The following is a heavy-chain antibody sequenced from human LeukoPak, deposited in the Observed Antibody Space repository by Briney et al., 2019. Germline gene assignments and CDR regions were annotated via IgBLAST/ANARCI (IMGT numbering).Heavy chain of an antibody. Sequence: PGGSLRLSCAASGFTFSSYGMHWVRQAPGKGLEWVAVISYDGSNKYYADSVKGRFTISRDNSKNTLYLQMNSLRAEDTAVYNCAKDELRFLEWLSRMDVWGQGTTVTVSS. D-gene: IGHD3-3*01. J-gene: IGHJ6*02. V-gene: IGHV3-30*18. CDR1: GFTFSSYG. CDR3: AKDELRFLEWLSRMDV. CDR2: ISYDGSNK.